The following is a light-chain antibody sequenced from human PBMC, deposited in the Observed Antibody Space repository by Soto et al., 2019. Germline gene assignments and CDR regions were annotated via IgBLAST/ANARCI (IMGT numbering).Light chain of an antibody. Sequence: IQMTQSPSTLSASVGDRVTITCRASQNINTWLAWYQQKPGKAPRLLIYRASSLENGVPSRFGGRGSGPQLICTSSSLQPDDYEPYSCQRYSSDSRFGQGTKVEIK. CDR2: RAS. CDR1: QNINTW. CDR3: QRYSSDSR. V-gene: IGKV1-5*03. J-gene: IGKJ1*01.